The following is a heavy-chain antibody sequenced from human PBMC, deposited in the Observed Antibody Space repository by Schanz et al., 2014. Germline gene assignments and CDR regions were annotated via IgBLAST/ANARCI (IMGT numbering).Heavy chain of an antibody. CDR3: ARDPPGPPGYGMDV. CDR1: GFSFDDYT. V-gene: IGHV3-33*08. CDR2: IWYDGTDR. J-gene: IGHJ6*02. Sequence: VQLVESGGVVAQPGGSLRLSCAASGFSFDDYTMHWVRQAPGKGLECVAVIWYDGTDRYYADSVKGRFTIARDTSENTVYLQMNSLRAEDTAVYYCARDPPGPPGYGMDVWGQGTTVTVSS.